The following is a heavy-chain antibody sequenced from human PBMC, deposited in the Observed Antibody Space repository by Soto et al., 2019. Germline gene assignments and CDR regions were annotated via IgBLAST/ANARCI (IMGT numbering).Heavy chain of an antibody. CDR2: IYPGDSDT. CDR3: ARLAGQQLVLAPPRTGFDY. V-gene: IGHV5-51*01. Sequence: GESLKISCKGSGYSFTSYWIGWVRQMPGKGLEWMGIIYPGDSDTRYSPSFQGQVTISADKSISTAYLQWSSLKASDTAMYYCARLAGQQLVLAPPRTGFDYWGQGTLVTVSS. D-gene: IGHD6-13*01. J-gene: IGHJ4*02. CDR1: GYSFTSYW.